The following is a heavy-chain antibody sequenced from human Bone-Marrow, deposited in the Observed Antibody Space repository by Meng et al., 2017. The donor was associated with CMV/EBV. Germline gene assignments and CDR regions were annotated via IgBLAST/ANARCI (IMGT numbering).Heavy chain of an antibody. J-gene: IGHJ4*02. D-gene: IGHD3-22*01. Sequence: GSLRLSCAASRFTFSSYWVNWIRQPPGKGLEWIGEINHSGSTNYNPSLKSRVTISVDTSKNQFSLKLSSVTAADTAVYYCARLPSRYYYDSSGYYRSSYWGQGTLVTVSS. CDR1: RFTFSSYW. V-gene: IGHV4-34*01. CDR2: INHSGST. CDR3: ARLPSRYYYDSSGYYRSSY.